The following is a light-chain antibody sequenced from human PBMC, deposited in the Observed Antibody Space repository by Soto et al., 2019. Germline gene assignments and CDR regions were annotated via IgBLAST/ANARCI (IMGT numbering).Light chain of an antibody. CDR1: QSLVHSDGNSY. Sequence: DFGMTQTPLSSPVTLGQPASISCRSSQSLVHSDGNSYLSWLHQRPGQPPRLLIFMISNRFSVVRDRFSGSGAGTDLTLKISRVEPEYVGVYYCMQATQPYTFGEGTKLEIK. CDR3: MQATQPYT. J-gene: IGKJ2*01. V-gene: IGKV2-24*01. CDR2: MIS.